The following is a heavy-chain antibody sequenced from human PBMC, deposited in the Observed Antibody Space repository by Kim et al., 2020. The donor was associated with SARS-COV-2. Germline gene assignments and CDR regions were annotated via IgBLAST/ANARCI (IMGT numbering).Heavy chain of an antibody. CDR1: GYRFTSYW. CDR2: IYPRDSDT. CDR3: ARLDSIGYDYYYGMDV. J-gene: IGHJ6*02. D-gene: IGHD3-22*01. Sequence: GESLKISCKGSGYRFTSYWIGWVRQMPGKGLEWMGIIYPRDSDTRYSPTFQGQVTISADKSINTAYLQWSNLKASDTAMYYCARLDSIGYDYYYGMDVWGQGTTVTVSS. V-gene: IGHV5-51*01.